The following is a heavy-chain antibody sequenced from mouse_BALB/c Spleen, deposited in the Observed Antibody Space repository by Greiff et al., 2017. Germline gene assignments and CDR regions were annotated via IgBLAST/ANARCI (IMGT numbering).Heavy chain of an antibody. D-gene: IGHD1-1*01. V-gene: IGHV14-1*02. CDR1: GFNIKDYY. CDR2: IDPENGNT. CDR3: ARHYYGSSYPYYFDY. Sequence: EVQLQQSGAELVRPGALVKLSCKASGFNIKDYYMHWVKQRPEQGLEWIGWIDPENGNTIYDPKFQGKASITADTSSNTAYLQLSSLTSEDTAVYYCARHYYGSSYPYYFDYWGQGTTLTVSS. J-gene: IGHJ2*01.